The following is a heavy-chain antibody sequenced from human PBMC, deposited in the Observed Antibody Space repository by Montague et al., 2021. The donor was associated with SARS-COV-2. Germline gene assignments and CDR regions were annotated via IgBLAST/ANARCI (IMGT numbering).Heavy chain of an antibody. D-gene: IGHD3-9*01. CDR3: AKSAYYDILNWFDP. CDR1: GFSFSSYA. J-gene: IGHJ5*02. V-gene: IGHV3-23*01. Sequence: SLRLSCAASGFSFSSYAMSWVRRAPGKGLEWVSAISGSGGATYYXXSLKGRFIISRDSSKKTMFLQMNRLTPEDTAVYYCAKSAYYDILNWFDPWGQGTLVTVSS. CDR2: ISGSGGAT.